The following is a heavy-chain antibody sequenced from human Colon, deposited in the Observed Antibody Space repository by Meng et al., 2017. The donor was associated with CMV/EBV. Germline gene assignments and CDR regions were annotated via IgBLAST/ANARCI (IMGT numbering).Heavy chain of an antibody. Sequence: FANYGMNWVRQAPGQGLEWMRWFYTTTGNPVYAQGFPGRFVFSFDTSVSTAYLQISSLKAEDTAVYSCARYQFSMVRGVPTPYFDYWGQGTLVTVSS. CDR2: FYTTTGNP. D-gene: IGHD3-10*01. CDR1: FANYG. CDR3: ARYQFSMVRGVPTPYFDY. V-gene: IGHV7-4-1*02. J-gene: IGHJ4*02.